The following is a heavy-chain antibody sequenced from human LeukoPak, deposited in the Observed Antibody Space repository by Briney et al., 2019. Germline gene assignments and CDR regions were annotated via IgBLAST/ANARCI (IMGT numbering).Heavy chain of an antibody. D-gene: IGHD6-19*01. CDR3: ARDPGSFLSGSGWLNWFEP. CDR1: GYTFTSYG. Sequence: ASVKVSCKASGYTFTSYGISWVRQAPGQGLEWMGWISAYNGNTNYAQKLQGRVTMTTDTSTSTAYMELRSLRSDDTAVYYCARDPGSFLSGSGWLNWFEPWGQGTLVTVSS. V-gene: IGHV1-18*01. J-gene: IGHJ5*02. CDR2: ISAYNGNT.